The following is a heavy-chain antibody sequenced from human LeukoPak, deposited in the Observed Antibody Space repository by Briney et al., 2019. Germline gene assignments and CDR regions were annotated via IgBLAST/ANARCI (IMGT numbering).Heavy chain of an antibody. CDR1: GFTFSSYW. Sequence: GGSLRVSCAVSGFTFSSYWMNWVRKAPGRGLEWVANIKQDGSEKYYVDSVKGRFTISRDNAKNSLYLQMNSLRAEDTAVYYCAREANPDYAFDIWGQGTMVTVSS. V-gene: IGHV3-7*01. CDR3: AREANPDYAFDI. J-gene: IGHJ3*02. D-gene: IGHD4/OR15-4a*01. CDR2: IKQDGSEK.